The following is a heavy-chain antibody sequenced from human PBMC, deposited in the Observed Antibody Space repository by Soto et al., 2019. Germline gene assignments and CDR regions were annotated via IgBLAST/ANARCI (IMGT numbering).Heavy chain of an antibody. CDR1: GFTFSSYA. Sequence: GGSLRLSCAASGFTFSSYAMSWVRQAPGKGLEWVSTISGSSGGIYYADSVKGRFTISRDNSKNTLDLQMNSLRAEDTAVYYCAKRNLVVRPPFDYWGQGTLVTVSS. J-gene: IGHJ4*02. CDR2: ISGSSGGI. CDR3: AKRNLVVRPPFDY. V-gene: IGHV3-23*01. D-gene: IGHD2-15*01.